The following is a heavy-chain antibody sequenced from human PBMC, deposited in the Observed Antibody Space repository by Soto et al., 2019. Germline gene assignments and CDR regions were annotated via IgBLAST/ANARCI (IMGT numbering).Heavy chain of an antibody. CDR3: ASDRDNSGSYDHY. D-gene: IGHD1-26*01. CDR1: GGTFSSYA. J-gene: IGHJ4*02. CDR2: IIPIFGTA. Sequence: QVQLVQSGAEEKKPGSSVKVSCKTSGGTFSSYAISWVRQAPGQGLEWMGGIIPIFGTANYAQKFQGRVTITADESTSTASMELGSLRSEDTAVYYWASDRDNSGSYDHYWGQGTLVTVSS. V-gene: IGHV1-69*01.